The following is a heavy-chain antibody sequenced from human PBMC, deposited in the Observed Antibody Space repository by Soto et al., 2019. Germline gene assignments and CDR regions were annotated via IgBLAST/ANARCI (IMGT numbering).Heavy chain of an antibody. CDR2: IIPIFAKP. Sequence: QVQLIQSGAELKRPGSSVKVSCKASGDTFSSYSITWLRQAPGQRLEWMGGIIPIFAKPTYAQKFQGRVAITADDSTITVYMELTSLTSEDTAVYYCARGPGICNSFYIWGQWTPLSVSS. CDR3: ARGPGICNSFYI. CDR1: GDTFSSYS. V-gene: IGHV1-69*01. D-gene: IGHD4-4*01. J-gene: IGHJ3*02.